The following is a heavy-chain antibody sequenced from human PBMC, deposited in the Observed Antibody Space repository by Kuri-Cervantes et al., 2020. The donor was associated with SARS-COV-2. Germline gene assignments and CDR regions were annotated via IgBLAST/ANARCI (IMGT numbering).Heavy chain of an antibody. Sequence: ASVKVSCKASGYTFTGYYMHWVRQAPGQGLEWMGWINPNSGGTNYAQKFQGRVTMTRDTPISTAYMELSRLRSDDTAVYYCARDRVVLMVYAILGTWFDPWGQGTLVTVS. D-gene: IGHD2-8*01. CDR3: ARDRVVLMVYAILGTWFDP. V-gene: IGHV1-2*02. CDR2: INPNSGGT. CDR1: GYTFTGYY. J-gene: IGHJ5*02.